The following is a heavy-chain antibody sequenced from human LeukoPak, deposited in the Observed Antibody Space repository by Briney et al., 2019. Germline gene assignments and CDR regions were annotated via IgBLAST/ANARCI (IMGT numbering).Heavy chain of an antibody. CDR1: GFTFSSYS. Sequence: PGGSLRLSCAASGFTFSSYSMNWVRQAPGKGLEWVSSISSSSSYIYYADSVKGRFTISRDNAKNSLYLQMNSLRAEDTAVYYCAKVSSSSHQKAESYFDYWGQGTLVTVSS. CDR2: ISSSSSYI. V-gene: IGHV3-21*01. CDR3: AKVSSSSHQKAESYFDY. D-gene: IGHD6-6*01. J-gene: IGHJ4*02.